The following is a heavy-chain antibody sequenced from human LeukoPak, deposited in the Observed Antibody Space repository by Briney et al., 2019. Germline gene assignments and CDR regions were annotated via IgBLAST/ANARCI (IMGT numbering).Heavy chain of an antibody. CDR1: GGSISSHY. CDR3: ARLLDNDSSGHPDTFDM. J-gene: IGHJ3*02. Sequence: SETLSFTCTVSGGSISSHYWSWIRQPPGEGLEWMGYSYYSGTTRYNPSLQSRVTISVDTSKNLFSLKLTSVTAADTAVYYCARLLDNDSSGHPDTFDMWGQGTMVTVSS. D-gene: IGHD3-22*01. CDR2: SYYSGTT. V-gene: IGHV4-59*11.